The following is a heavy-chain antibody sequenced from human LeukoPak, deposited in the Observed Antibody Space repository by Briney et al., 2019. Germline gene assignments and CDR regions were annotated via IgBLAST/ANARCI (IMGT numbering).Heavy chain of an antibody. D-gene: IGHD4-23*01. CDR1: GFTVSSNE. J-gene: IGHJ5*02. CDR3: ATFSYAGNAGGSVGP. Sequence: PGGSLRLSCAASGFTVSSNEMSWVRQAPGKGLEWVSSISGGSTYYADSRKGRFTISRDNSKNTVYLQMNSLRAEDTAVYYCATFSYAGNAGGSVGPWGQGTLVTVSS. V-gene: IGHV3-38-3*01. CDR2: ISGGST.